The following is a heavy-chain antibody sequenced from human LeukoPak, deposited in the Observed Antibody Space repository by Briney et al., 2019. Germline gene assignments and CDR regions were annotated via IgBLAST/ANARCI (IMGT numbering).Heavy chain of an antibody. D-gene: IGHD6-13*01. Sequence: GGSLRLSCAASGFTFSSYAMSWVRQAPGRGLEWVSVISGSGDTTNYADSVKGRFTISRDNSKNTLYLQMNSLKTEDTAVYYCTTDSIAAAFDYWGQGTLVTVSS. CDR1: GFTFSSYA. V-gene: IGHV3-23*01. CDR3: TTDSIAAAFDY. CDR2: ISGSGDTT. J-gene: IGHJ4*02.